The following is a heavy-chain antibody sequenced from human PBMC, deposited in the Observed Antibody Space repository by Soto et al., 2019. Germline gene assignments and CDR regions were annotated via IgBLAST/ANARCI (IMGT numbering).Heavy chain of an antibody. CDR3: TRIFSDAFDI. CDR2: IRSKGNNYAT. CDR1: GFTFSGSA. Sequence: DVQLVESGGGLVQPGGSLKLSCAASGFTFSGSAIHWVRQASGKGLEWVARIRSKGNNYATAYAASVKGRFTISRDDSKNTAYQQLNSLKSEDTAVYYCTRIFSDAFDIWGQGTMVTVSS. D-gene: IGHD3-9*01. V-gene: IGHV3-73*02. J-gene: IGHJ3*02.